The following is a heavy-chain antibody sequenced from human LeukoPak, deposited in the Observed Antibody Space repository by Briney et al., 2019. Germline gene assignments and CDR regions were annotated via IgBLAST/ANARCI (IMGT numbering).Heavy chain of an antibody. D-gene: IGHD6-19*01. V-gene: IGHV3-74*01. CDR2: INSDGSST. CDR1: GFTFSSYW. J-gene: IGHJ5*02. CDR3: ARDVGIAVAGNWFDP. Sequence: GGSLRLSCAASGFTFSSYWMHWVRHAPGKGLVWVSRINSDGSSTSYADSVKGRFTISRDNAKNTLYLQMNSLRAEDTAVYYCARDVGIAVAGNWFDPWGQGTLVTVSS.